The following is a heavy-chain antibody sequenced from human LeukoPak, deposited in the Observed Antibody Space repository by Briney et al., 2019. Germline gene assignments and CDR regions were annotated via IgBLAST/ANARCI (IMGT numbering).Heavy chain of an antibody. D-gene: IGHD6-13*01. J-gene: IGHJ6*03. CDR3: ARESRRIAAAGPSYYMDV. CDR2: IYYSGST. Sequence: SETLSLTCTVSGGSISSSSYYWGWIRQPPGKGLGWIGSIYYSGSTYYNPSLKSQVTISVDTSKNQFSLMLNSVTAADTAVYYCARESRRIAAAGPSYYMDVWGRGTTVTVSS. CDR1: GGSISSSSYY. V-gene: IGHV4-39*07.